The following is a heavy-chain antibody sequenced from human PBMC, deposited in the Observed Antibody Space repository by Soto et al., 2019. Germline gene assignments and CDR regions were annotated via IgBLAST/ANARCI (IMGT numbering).Heavy chain of an antibody. Sequence: QPGGSLRLSCTASGFTFSSYAMSWVRQAPGKGLEWVSSINGGGGTTNYADSVKGRFTISRDNSKNTLYLQMNSLRAEDTVVYFCAKVVCTSNCYDYWGQGTLVTVSS. J-gene: IGHJ4*02. V-gene: IGHV3-23*01. CDR1: GFTFSSYA. CDR2: INGGGGTT. CDR3: AKVVCTSNCYDY. D-gene: IGHD2-8*01.